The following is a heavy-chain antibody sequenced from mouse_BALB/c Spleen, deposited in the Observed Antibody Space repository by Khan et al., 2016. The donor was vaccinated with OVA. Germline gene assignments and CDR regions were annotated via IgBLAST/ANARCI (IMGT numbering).Heavy chain of an antibody. CDR2: INTYTGEP. CDR3: ARGASYWYFDV. J-gene: IGHJ1*01. Sequence: QIQLVQSGPELKKPGETVKISCKASGYTFTNYGMNWVKQAPGKGLKWMGWINTYTGEPTYTDDFKGRFAFSLETSASTAYLQIHNLKNEERATYFCARGASYWYFDVWGAGTTVTVSS. CDR1: GYTFTNYG. V-gene: IGHV9-1*02.